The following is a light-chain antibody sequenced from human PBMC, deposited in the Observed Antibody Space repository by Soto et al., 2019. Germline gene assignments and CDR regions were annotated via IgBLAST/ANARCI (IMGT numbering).Light chain of an antibody. CDR1: SSNIGGNT. V-gene: IGLV1-44*01. Sequence: QSVLTQPPSASGTPGQRVTISCSGSSSNIGGNTVNWYQQLPGTAPKLLIYSHNQRPSGVPDRFSGSKSGTSASLAISGLQSEDEADYYCSAWDDSLNGYVFGTGTKVTVL. CDR2: SHN. CDR3: SAWDDSLNGYV. J-gene: IGLJ1*01.